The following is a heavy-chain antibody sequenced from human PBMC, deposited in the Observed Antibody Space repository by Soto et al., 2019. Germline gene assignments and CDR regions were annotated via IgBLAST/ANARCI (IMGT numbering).Heavy chain of an antibody. CDR1: GFTFSSYA. CDR2: ISGSGGST. D-gene: IGHD2-15*01. J-gene: IGHJ3*02. Sequence: EVQLLESGGGLVQPGGSLRLSCAASGFTFSSYAMSWVRQAPGKGLEWVSAISGSGGSTYYADSVKGRFTISRDNSKKTLYLQMNSLRAGDTAVYYCAKGGIVQVVAGLPFDIWGQGTMVTVSS. CDR3: AKGGIVQVVAGLPFDI. V-gene: IGHV3-23*01.